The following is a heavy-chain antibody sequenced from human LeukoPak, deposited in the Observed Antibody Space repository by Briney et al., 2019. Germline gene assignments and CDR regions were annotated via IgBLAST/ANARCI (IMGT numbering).Heavy chain of an antibody. CDR2: ISAYNGNR. D-gene: IGHD5-24*01. V-gene: IGHV1-18*01. CDR3: AREGRDGYNRYDN. J-gene: IGHJ4*02. Sequence: ASVKVSCKASGYTFSSYGISWVRQAPGQGLGWMGWISAYNGNRDYAQKLQGRVTMTTDTSTSTAYMELRSLRSDDTAVYYCAREGRDGYNRYDNWGQGTLVTVSS. CDR1: GYTFSSYG.